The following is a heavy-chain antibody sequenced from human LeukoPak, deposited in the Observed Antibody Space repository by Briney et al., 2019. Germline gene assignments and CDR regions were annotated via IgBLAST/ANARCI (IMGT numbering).Heavy chain of an antibody. D-gene: IGHD3-10*01. V-gene: IGHV3-43*02. CDR1: GFTFDDYA. Sequence: GGSLRLSCVASGFTFDDYAMHWVRQAPGKGLEWVSLISGDGGSTYYADSVKGRFTISRDNSKNSLYLQMNSLRTEDTALYYCAKDIGSGSSNWFDPWGQGTLVTVSS. CDR3: AKDIGSGSSNWFDP. J-gene: IGHJ5*02. CDR2: ISGDGGST.